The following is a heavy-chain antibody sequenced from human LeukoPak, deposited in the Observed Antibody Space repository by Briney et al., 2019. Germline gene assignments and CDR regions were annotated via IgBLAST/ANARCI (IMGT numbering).Heavy chain of an antibody. CDR2: ITIGSGSNV. CDR1: AFTFSSHA. Sequence: GRSLRLSWAPSAFTFSSHAMRSVRQAPGNWLEWVSSITIGSGSNVYYTDSLNGRFTISRDNSKNTLYLQMNSLRAEDTAVYYCARHGSWSFDYWGQGTLVTVSA. D-gene: IGHD6-13*01. CDR3: ARHGSWSFDY. V-gene: IGHV3-23*01. J-gene: IGHJ4*02.